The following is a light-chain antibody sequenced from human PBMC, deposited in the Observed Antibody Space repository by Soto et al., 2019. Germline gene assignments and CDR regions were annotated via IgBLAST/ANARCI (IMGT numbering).Light chain of an antibody. CDR2: GAS. CDR1: QSVNSSY. CDR3: QQYGRSGT. J-gene: IGKJ1*01. V-gene: IGKV3-20*01. Sequence: EIVLTQSPGTLSLSPGERVTLSCRASQSVNSSYLAWYQQKPGQAPRLLIYGASSRATGIPDRFSGSGSGTDFTLTISRLEPEDFAVYYCQQYGRSGTFGQGTKVDIK.